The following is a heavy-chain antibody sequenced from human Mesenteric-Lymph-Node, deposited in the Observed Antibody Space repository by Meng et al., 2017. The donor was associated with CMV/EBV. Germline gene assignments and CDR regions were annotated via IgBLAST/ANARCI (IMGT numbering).Heavy chain of an antibody. Sequence: LRLSCNVFGGSVISQYYYCNWIRQPPGKGLEWIGYIYYSGSTYYNPSLKSRVTISVDTSKNQFSLKLSSVTAADTAVYYCARTSYYDFWSGYYTGFDYWGQGTLVTVSS. D-gene: IGHD3-3*01. CDR1: GGSVISQYYY. J-gene: IGHJ4*02. CDR3: ARTSYYDFWSGYYTGFDY. V-gene: IGHV4-30-4*08. CDR2: IYYSGST.